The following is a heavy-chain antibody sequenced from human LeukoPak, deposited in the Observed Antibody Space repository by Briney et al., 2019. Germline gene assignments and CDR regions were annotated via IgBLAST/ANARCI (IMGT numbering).Heavy chain of an antibody. CDR3: AREGYSPRDGYNFNFDY. CDR1: GFTVSSNS. J-gene: IGHJ4*02. D-gene: IGHD5-24*01. Sequence: PGGSLRLSCTVSGFTVSSNSMSWVRQAPGKGLEWVSSISSSSSYRYYADSVKGRFTISRDNAKNSLYLQMNSLRAEDTAVYYCAREGYSPRDGYNFNFDYWGQGTLVTVSS. V-gene: IGHV3-21*01. CDR2: ISSSSSYR.